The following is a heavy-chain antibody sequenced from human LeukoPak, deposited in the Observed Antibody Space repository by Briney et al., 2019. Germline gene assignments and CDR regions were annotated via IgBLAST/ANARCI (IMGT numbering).Heavy chain of an antibody. CDR2: IYPSGGEI. Sequence: GGSLRLSCAASGFTFSTFAMIWVRQPPGKGLEWVSSIYPSGGEIRYADSVRGRFTISRDNSKSTLSLQMNSLRAEDTAIYYCATYRQVLLPFESWGQGTLVTVSS. D-gene: IGHD2-8*02. CDR1: GFTFSTFA. J-gene: IGHJ4*02. V-gene: IGHV3-23*01. CDR3: ATYRQVLLPFES.